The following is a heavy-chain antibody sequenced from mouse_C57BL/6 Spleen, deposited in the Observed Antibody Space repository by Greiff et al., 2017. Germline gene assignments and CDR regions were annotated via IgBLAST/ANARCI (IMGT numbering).Heavy chain of an antibody. CDR3: AKRIYYGYDGFAY. CDR1: GYTFTSYW. J-gene: IGHJ3*01. D-gene: IGHD2-2*01. CDR2: IDPSDSYT. Sequence: QVQLQQPGAELVKPGASVKLSCKASGYTFTSYWMQWVKQRPGQGLEWIGEIDPSDSYTNYNQKFKGMATLTVDTSSSTAYMQLSSLTSEDSAVYYCAKRIYYGYDGFAYWGQGTLVTVSA. V-gene: IGHV1-50*01.